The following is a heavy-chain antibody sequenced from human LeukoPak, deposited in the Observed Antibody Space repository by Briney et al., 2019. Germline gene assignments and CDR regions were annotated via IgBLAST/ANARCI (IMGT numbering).Heavy chain of an antibody. J-gene: IGHJ4*02. CDR3: ARDGSRFDY. CDR1: GFPFSSYP. V-gene: IGHV3-66*01. D-gene: IGHD6-13*01. Sequence: GGSLRLSCAGSGFPFSSYPISWVRQPPGKGLEWVSVIYRGGDTYYADSVKGRFTISRDNSKNTLDLQMNSLRAEDTAVYYCARDGSRFDYWGQGTLVTVSS. CDR2: IYRGGDT.